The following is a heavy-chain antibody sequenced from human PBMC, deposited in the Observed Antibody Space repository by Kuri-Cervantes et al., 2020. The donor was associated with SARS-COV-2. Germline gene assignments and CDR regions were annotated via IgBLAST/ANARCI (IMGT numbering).Heavy chain of an antibody. CDR2: INHSGST. Sequence: SETLSLTCSASGGSISSSGHYWGWVRQPPGKGLEWIGEINHSGSTNYNPSLKSRVTISVDTSKNQFSLKLSSVTAADTAVYYCARHRWFDPWGQGTLVTVSS. J-gene: IGHJ5*02. CDR1: GGSISSSGHY. V-gene: IGHV4-39*01. CDR3: ARHRWFDP.